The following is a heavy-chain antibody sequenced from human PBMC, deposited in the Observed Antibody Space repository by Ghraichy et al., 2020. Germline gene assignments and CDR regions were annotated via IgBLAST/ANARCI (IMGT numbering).Heavy chain of an antibody. Sequence: GGSLRLSCAASGFTFSSYAMHWVRQAPGKRLGWVAVISYDGSNKYYADSVKGRFTISRDNSKNTLYLQMNSLRAEDTAVYYCARDFGAAVGATPYYFDYWGQGTLVTVSS. J-gene: IGHJ4*02. V-gene: IGHV3-30-3*01. CDR2: ISYDGSNK. D-gene: IGHD1-26*01. CDR1: GFTFSSYA. CDR3: ARDFGAAVGATPYYFDY.